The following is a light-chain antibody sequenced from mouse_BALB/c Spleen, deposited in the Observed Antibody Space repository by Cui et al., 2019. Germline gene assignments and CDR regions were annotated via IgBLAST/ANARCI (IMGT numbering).Light chain of an antibody. V-gene: IGKV6-15*01. J-gene: IGKJ2*01. CDR1: QNVGTN. CDR2: SSS. CDR3: QQYNSYPYT. Sequence: DIVMTQSQKFMSTSVGDRVSVTCKASQNVGTNVAWYQQKPGQSPKALIYSSSYRYSGVPDRFTGSRSGTDFTLTISNVQSEDLAEYFCQQYNSYPYTFGGGTKLEIK.